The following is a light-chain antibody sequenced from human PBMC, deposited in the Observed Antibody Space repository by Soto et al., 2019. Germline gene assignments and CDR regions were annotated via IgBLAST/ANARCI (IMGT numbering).Light chain of an antibody. CDR2: DVS. V-gene: IGLV2-14*03. Sequence: QSALTQPASLSGSPGQSITISCTGTSSDIGSSNYVSWYQQHPGKAPKLMIFDVSYRPSGISDRFSGSKSGTTASLTISGLQPEDEADYYCSSFGASSTLFGGGTKVTVL. CDR1: SSDIGSSNY. CDR3: SSFGASSTL. J-gene: IGLJ3*02.